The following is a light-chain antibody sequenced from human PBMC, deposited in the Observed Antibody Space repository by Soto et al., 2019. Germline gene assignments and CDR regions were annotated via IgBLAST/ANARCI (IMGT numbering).Light chain of an antibody. CDR2: YDS. J-gene: IGLJ3*02. CDR3: QVWDSTGDLPV. V-gene: IGLV3-21*04. CDR1: NIGSKN. Sequence: SSELTQPPSVSVAPGKTAGITCGGNNIGSKNVHWYQQKPGQAPVMVIYYDSDRPSGIPERFSGSNSGNTATLTISSVAAGDEADYYCQVWDSTGDLPVFGGGTKLTVL.